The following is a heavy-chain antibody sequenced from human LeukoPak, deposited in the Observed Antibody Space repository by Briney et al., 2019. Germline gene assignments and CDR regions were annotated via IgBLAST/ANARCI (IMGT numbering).Heavy chain of an antibody. Sequence: GGSLRLSCAASGFTFSDYYMSWIRQAPGKGLEWVANVKYDGSEQYYVDSVNGRFTLSRDNAKNSLYLQMNSLRAEDTAVYYCARAPREWLLGYYFDYWGQGTLVTVSS. CDR1: GFTFSDYY. CDR2: VKYDGSEQ. CDR3: ARAPREWLLGYYFDY. D-gene: IGHD3-3*01. J-gene: IGHJ4*02. V-gene: IGHV3-7*01.